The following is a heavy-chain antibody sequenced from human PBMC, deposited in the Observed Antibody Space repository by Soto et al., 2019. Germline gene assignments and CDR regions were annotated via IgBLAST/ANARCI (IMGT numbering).Heavy chain of an antibody. CDR1: GYTFTSYA. CDR3: ARGYYDFWSGYFARAEYFQH. Sequence: QVPLVQSGAEVKKPGASVKVSCKASGYTFTSYAMHWVRQAPGQRLEWMGWINAGNGNTKYSQKFQGRVTITRDTSASTAYMELSSLRSEDTAVYYCARGYYDFWSGYFARAEYFQHWGQGTLVTVSS. V-gene: IGHV1-3*01. CDR2: INAGNGNT. D-gene: IGHD3-3*01. J-gene: IGHJ1*01.